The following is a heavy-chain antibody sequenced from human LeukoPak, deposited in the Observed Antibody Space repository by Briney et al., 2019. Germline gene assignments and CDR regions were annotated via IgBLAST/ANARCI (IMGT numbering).Heavy chain of an antibody. CDR2: INPSDGST. V-gene: IGHV1-46*01. D-gene: IGHD2-21*02. Sequence: GASVKVSCKASGYTFSSYFMLWVRQAPGQGLEWMGIINPSDGSTSYARELQGRVTMTRDTSTGTVYMELSGLRSEDAAVYCCARVDVTFGLIGDYWGQGTLVTVSS. CDR1: GYTFSSYF. J-gene: IGHJ4*02. CDR3: ARVDVTFGLIGDY.